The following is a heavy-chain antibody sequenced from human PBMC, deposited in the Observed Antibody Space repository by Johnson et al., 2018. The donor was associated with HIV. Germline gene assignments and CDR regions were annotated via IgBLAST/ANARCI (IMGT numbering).Heavy chain of an antibody. V-gene: IGHV3-66*01. J-gene: IGHJ3*02. CDR3: ARGVGSGWYFEIGDDAFDI. CDR1: GFTVSSNY. D-gene: IGHD6-19*01. Sequence: EVQLVESGGGVVQPGRSLRLSCAASGFTVSSNYMSWVRQAPGKGLEWVSVIYSGGSTYYADSVKGRFTISRDNSKNTLYLQMNSLRAEDTAVYYCARGVGSGWYFEIGDDAFDIWGQGTMFTVSS. CDR2: IYSGGST.